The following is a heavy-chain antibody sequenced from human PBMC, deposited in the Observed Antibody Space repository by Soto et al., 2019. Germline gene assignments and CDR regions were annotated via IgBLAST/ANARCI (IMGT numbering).Heavy chain of an antibody. CDR2: VYYSGST. Sequence: SETLSLTCTVSGGSISSGVYYWSWIRHHPGKGLEWIGYVYYSGSTYYNPSLKSRVTISVDTSKNQFSLKLSSVTAADTAVYYCARVRYYDSSGYSHYYYYGMDVWGQGTTVTVSS. D-gene: IGHD3-22*01. CDR3: ARVRYYDSSGYSHYYYYGMDV. V-gene: IGHV4-31*03. J-gene: IGHJ6*02. CDR1: GGSISSGVYY.